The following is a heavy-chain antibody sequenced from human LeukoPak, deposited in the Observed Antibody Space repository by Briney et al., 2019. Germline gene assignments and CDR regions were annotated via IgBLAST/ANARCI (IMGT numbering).Heavy chain of an antibody. CDR1: GFTFSSYA. D-gene: IGHD3-22*01. V-gene: IGHV3-23*01. Sequence: GGSLRLSCAASGFTFSSYAMSWVRQAPGKGLEWVSAISGSGGSTYYADSVKGRFTISRDNSKNTLYLQMNSLRAEDTAVYYCAKAGSRASYYDSSGYSSAFDIWGQGTMVTVSS. J-gene: IGHJ3*02. CDR3: AKAGSRASYYDSSGYSSAFDI. CDR2: ISGSGGST.